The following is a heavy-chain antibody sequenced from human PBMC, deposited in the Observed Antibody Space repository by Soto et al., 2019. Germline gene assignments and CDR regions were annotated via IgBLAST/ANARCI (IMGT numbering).Heavy chain of an antibody. V-gene: IGHV4-61*08. CDR2: VYYSGAT. D-gene: IGHD2-2*02. Sequence: PSETLSLTCTVSGGSVSSSDYYWSWIRQPPGMGLEWIAFVYYSGATYYNPSLKSRVDISTDTSKDQFSLRLRSVTAADTAVYYCVAGPEYTNRWLDPWGQGTLVTVSS. J-gene: IGHJ5*02. CDR1: GGSVSSSDYY. CDR3: VAGPEYTNRWLDP.